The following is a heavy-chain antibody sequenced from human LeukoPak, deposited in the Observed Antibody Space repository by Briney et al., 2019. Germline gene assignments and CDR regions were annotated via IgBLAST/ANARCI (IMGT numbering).Heavy chain of an antibody. D-gene: IGHD3/OR15-3a*01. CDR2: INPNSGGT. J-gene: IGHJ6*03. Sequence: GASVKVSCRASGYTFTDYYMHWVRQAPGQGLEWMGWINPNSGGTNYAQKFQGRVTMTRDTSISTAYMELSRLRSDDTAVYYCARDMISGYYYYYMDVWGKGTTVTVSS. CDR1: GYTFTDYY. CDR3: ARDMISGYYYYYMDV. V-gene: IGHV1-2*02.